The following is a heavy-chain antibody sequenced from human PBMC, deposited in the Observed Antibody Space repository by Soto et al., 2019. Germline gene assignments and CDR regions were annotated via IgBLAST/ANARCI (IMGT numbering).Heavy chain of an antibody. CDR1: GFTFSSYG. J-gene: IGHJ6*02. CDR3: ANAYCGGDCYSYYYYGMNV. CDR2: ISYDGSNK. Sequence: GGSLRLSCAASGFTFSSYGMHRVRQAPGKGLEWVAVISYDGSNKYYADSVKGRFTISRDNSKNTLYLQMNSLRAEDTAVYYCANAYCGGDCYSYYYYGMNVWGQGTTVTVSS. V-gene: IGHV3-30*18. D-gene: IGHD2-21*02.